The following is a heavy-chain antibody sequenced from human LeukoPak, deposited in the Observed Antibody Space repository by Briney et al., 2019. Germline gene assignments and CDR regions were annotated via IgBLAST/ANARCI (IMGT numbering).Heavy chain of an antibody. CDR1: GYTFTSYD. CDR3: ARGSPLRYFDWLLEAGSYYYMDV. Sequence: ASVKVSCKASGYTFTSYDINWVRQAPGQGLEWMGWMNPNSGNTGYAQKFQGRVTMTRNTSISTAYMELSSLRSEDTAVYYCARGSPLRYFDWLLEAGSYYYMDVWGKGTTVTISS. D-gene: IGHD3-9*01. CDR2: MNPNSGNT. J-gene: IGHJ6*03. V-gene: IGHV1-8*01.